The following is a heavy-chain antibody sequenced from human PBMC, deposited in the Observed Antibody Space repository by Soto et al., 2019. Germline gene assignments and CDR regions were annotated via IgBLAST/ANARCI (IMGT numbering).Heavy chain of an antibody. D-gene: IGHD2-2*01. J-gene: IGHJ4*02. CDR1: GYSFTAYW. Sequence: HGESLKISCQASGYSFTAYWITWVRQMPGKGLEWMATIDPSDSYVDYSPSFRGHVTFPVDRSITTVHLQWNSLKASDSAMYFCTRRASSSFYHFDFWGQGALVTVSS. V-gene: IGHV5-10-1*01. CDR2: IDPSDSYV. CDR3: TRRASSSFYHFDF.